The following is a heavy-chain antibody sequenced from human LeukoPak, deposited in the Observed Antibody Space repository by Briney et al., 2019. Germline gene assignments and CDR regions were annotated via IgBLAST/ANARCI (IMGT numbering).Heavy chain of an antibody. Sequence: PGGSLRLSCAASGFTFRNFWMSWVRQAPGKGLEWVANIRQDGSEKYYVDSAKGRFTISRDNSKNTLYLQMNSLRAEDTAVYYCAKGASVVVITALDYWGQGTLVTVSS. CDR2: IRQDGSEK. J-gene: IGHJ4*02. D-gene: IGHD3-22*01. CDR1: GFTFRNFW. V-gene: IGHV3-7*05. CDR3: AKGASVVVITALDY.